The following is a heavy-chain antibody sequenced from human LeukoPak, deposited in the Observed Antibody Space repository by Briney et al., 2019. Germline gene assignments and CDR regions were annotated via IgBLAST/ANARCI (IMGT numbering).Heavy chain of an antibody. Sequence: GGSLRLSCAASGFTFSSYSMNWVRQAPRQGLEWVSSISSSSNSIYYADSVKGRFTISRDNAKNSLYLQMNSLRAEDTAVYYCARDPYCGGDCYPDAFDIWGQGTMVTVSS. CDR1: GFTFSSYS. D-gene: IGHD2-21*02. V-gene: IGHV3-21*01. CDR3: ARDPYCGGDCYPDAFDI. J-gene: IGHJ3*02. CDR2: ISSSSNSI.